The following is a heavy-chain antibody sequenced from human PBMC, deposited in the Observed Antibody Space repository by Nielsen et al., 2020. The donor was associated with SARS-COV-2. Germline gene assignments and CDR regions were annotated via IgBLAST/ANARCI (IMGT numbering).Heavy chain of an antibody. Sequence: SETLSLTCTVSGGSISSGGYYWSWIRQPPGKGLEWIGEINHSGSTNYNPSLKSRVTISVDTSKNQFSLKLSSVTAADTAVYYCARVGSTYYYGSGSPKPRKYFQHWGQGTLVTVSS. V-gene: IGHV4-39*07. D-gene: IGHD3-10*01. CDR2: INHSGST. J-gene: IGHJ1*01. CDR3: ARVGSTYYYGSGSPKPRKYFQH. CDR1: GGSISSGGYY.